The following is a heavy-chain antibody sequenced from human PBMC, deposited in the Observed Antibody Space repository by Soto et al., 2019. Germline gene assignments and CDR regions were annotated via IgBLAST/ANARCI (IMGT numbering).Heavy chain of an antibody. D-gene: IGHD5-12*01. V-gene: IGHV3-33*01. CDR1: GFTFSSYG. CDR2: IWYDGSNK. CDR3: ARDMVATFRGAYYYYGMDV. Sequence: QVQLVESGGGVVQPGRSLRLSCAASGFTFSSYGMHWVRQAPGKGLEGVAVIWYDGSNKYYADSVKGRFTISRDNSKNTLYLQMNSLRAEDTAVYYCARDMVATFRGAYYYYGMDVWGQGTTVTVSS. J-gene: IGHJ6*02.